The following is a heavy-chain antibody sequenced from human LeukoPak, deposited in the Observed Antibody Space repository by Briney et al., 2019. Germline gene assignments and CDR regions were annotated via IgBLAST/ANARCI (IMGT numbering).Heavy chain of an antibody. Sequence: ASVKVSCKASGYTFTGYYMHWVRQAPGQGLEWMGWMNPNSGNTGYAQKFQGRVTITRNTSISTAYMELSSLRSEDTAVYYCARAAHATYDFWSGYQAYYYYYYMDVWGKGTTVTVSS. CDR1: GYTFTGYY. D-gene: IGHD3-3*01. V-gene: IGHV1-8*03. J-gene: IGHJ6*03. CDR3: ARAAHATYDFWSGYQAYYYYYYMDV. CDR2: MNPNSGNT.